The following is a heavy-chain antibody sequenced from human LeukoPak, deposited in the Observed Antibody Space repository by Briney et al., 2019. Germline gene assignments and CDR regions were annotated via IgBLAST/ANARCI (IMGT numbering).Heavy chain of an antibody. CDR2: IYYSGST. D-gene: IGHD6-6*01. CDR3: ARVDPDSSSTLEVFDY. V-gene: IGHV4-59*01. CDR1: GSSISSYY. Sequence: SETLSLTCTVSGSSISSYYWSWIRQPPGKGLEWIGYIYYSGSTNYNPSLKSRVTISVDTSKNQFSLKLSSVTAADTAVYYCARVDPDSSSTLEVFDYWGQGTLVTVSS. J-gene: IGHJ4*02.